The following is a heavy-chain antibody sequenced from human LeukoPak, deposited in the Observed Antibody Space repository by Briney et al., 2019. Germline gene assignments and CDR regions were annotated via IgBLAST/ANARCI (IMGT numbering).Heavy chain of an antibody. CDR1: GFTFSNYW. V-gene: IGHV3-74*01. D-gene: IGHD1-1*01. J-gene: IGHJ4*02. CDR3: ARVKIGPTGSFDY. Sequence: GGSLRLSCAASGFTFSNYWMHWVRQAPGKGLVWVSRINRDGRSTNYADSVKGRFTISRDNAKNSLDLQMNSLRAEDTAMYYCARVKIGPTGSFDYWGQGTLVTVAS. CDR2: INRDGRST.